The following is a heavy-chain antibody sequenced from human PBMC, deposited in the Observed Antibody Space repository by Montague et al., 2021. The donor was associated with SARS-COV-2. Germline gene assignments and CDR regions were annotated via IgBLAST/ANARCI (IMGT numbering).Heavy chain of an antibody. V-gene: IGHV4-39*01. Sequence: SETLSLTCTVSGGSISSSSYYWVWIRQPPGKGLVWIGSIYYSASTNSNPSLKIPVTISVSTTKNSFSLKFSSATAADTAVYSCARRVTGTSVHYYYYGMDVWGQGTTVTVSS. CDR2: IYYSAST. J-gene: IGHJ6*02. CDR3: ARRVTGTSVHYYYYGMDV. D-gene: IGHD1-20*01. CDR1: GGSISSSSYY.